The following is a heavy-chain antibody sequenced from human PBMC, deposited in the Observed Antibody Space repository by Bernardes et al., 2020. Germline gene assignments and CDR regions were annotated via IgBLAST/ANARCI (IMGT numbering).Heavy chain of an antibody. Sequence: GWSLRLSCAASGFTVSSNYMSWVRQAPGKGLEWVSVIYSGGSTYYADSVKGRFTISRDNSKNTLYLQMNSLRAKDTAVYYCAREGSSGWPNSFDYWGQGTLVTVSS. J-gene: IGHJ4*02. CDR3: AREGSSGWPNSFDY. D-gene: IGHD6-19*01. CDR2: IYSGGST. V-gene: IGHV3-53*01. CDR1: GFTVSSNY.